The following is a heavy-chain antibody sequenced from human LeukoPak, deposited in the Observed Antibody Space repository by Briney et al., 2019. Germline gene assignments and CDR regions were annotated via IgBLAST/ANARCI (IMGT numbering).Heavy chain of an antibody. J-gene: IGHJ4*02. CDR1: GGSISSSSYY. D-gene: IGHD4-23*01. CDR3: ARAIRTTVVTFDY. Sequence: PSETLSLTCTVSGGSISSSSYYWGWIRQPPGKGLEWIGSIYYSGSTYYNPSLKSRVTISVDTSKNQFSLKLSSVTAADTAVYYCARAIRTTVVTFDYWGQGTLVTVSS. V-gene: IGHV4-39*07. CDR2: IYYSGST.